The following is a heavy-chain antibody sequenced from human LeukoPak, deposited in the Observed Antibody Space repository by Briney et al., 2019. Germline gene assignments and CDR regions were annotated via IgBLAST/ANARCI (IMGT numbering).Heavy chain of an antibody. J-gene: IGHJ4*02. CDR2: ISSSSSYI. CDR1: GFTFSSYS. V-gene: IGHV3-21*01. D-gene: IGHD6-13*01. Sequence: GGSLRLSCAASGFTFSSYSMNWVRQAPGKGLECVSSISSSSSYIYYADSVKGRFTISRDNAKNSLYPQMNSLRAEDTAVYYCARDLSSSFDYWGQGTLVTVSS. CDR3: ARDLSSSFDY.